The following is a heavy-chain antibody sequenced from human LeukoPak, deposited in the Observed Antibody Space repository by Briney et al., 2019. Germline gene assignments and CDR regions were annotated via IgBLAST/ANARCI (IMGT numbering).Heavy chain of an antibody. V-gene: IGHV7-4-1*02. CDR2: INPNTGNP. J-gene: IGHJ5*01. CDR3: ARAYQPLGGLSFPDS. Sequence: GASVKVSCKASGYTFTSYAMNWVRQAPGQGLEWMGWINPNTGNPSYAQGLTGRFVFSLDTSVSTAYLQISSLKAEDTAVYYCARAYQPLGGLSFPDSWGQGTLVTVSS. D-gene: IGHD3-16*02. CDR1: GYTFTSYA.